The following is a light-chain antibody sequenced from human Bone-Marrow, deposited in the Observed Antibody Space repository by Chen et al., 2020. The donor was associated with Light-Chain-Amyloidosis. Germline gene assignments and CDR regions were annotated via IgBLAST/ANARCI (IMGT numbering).Light chain of an antibody. J-gene: IGLJ1*01. Sequence: QSALTQPASVSGSPGQSITISCTGTGSDVGGDNHVTWYQQHPDKAPKLMIYEVTNRPSWVPDRFSGSKSDKTASLTISGLQTEDEADYFCSSYTITNTLVFGSGTRVTVL. CDR3: SSYTITNTLV. CDR2: EVT. CDR1: GSDVGGDNH. V-gene: IGLV2-14*01.